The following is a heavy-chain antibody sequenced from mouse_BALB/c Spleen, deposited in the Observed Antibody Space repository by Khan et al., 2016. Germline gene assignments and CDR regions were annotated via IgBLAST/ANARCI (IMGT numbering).Heavy chain of an antibody. CDR3: ARRGLSYRPDYYAMDY. D-gene: IGHD2-14*01. CDR2: ILPGTDSS. CDR1: GYTFSNYW. V-gene: IGHV1-9*01. J-gene: IGHJ4*01. Sequence: QVQLKESGAELMKPGASVKISCKASGYTFSNYWIEWVKQRPGHGLEWIGEILPGTDSSNYNEKFKGKATFTADTSSNTAYMQLSSLTSEDSAVYYCARRGLSYRPDYYAMDYGGQGTSVTVSS.